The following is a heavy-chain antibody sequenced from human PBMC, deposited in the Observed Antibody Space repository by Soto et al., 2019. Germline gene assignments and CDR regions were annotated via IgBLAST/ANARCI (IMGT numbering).Heavy chain of an antibody. Sequence: QVQLVESGGGVVQPGRSLRLSCAASGFTFSSYGMHWVRQAPGKGLEWVAVIWYDGSNKYYADSVKGRFTISRDNSKNTLYLQMNSLRAEDTAVYYCARDSRGGATISVGYYYYYMDVWGKGTTVTVSS. J-gene: IGHJ6*03. CDR1: GFTFSSYG. V-gene: IGHV3-33*01. CDR3: ARDSRGGATISVGYYYYYMDV. D-gene: IGHD5-12*01. CDR2: IWYDGSNK.